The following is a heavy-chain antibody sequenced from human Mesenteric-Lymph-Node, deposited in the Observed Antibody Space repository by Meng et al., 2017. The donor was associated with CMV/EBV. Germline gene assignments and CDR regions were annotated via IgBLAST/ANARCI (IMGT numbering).Heavy chain of an antibody. D-gene: IGHD3-9*01. Sequence: GESLKISCAASGFTFSSYWMSWVRQAPGKGLEWVGFIRSKAYGGTTEYAASVKGRFTISRDDSKSIAYLQMNSLKTEDTAVYYCTRGYYDILTGYSRDEYFQHWGQGTLVTVSS. J-gene: IGHJ1*01. CDR1: GFTFSSYW. CDR2: IRSKAYGGTT. CDR3: TRGYYDILTGYSRDEYFQH. V-gene: IGHV3-49*04.